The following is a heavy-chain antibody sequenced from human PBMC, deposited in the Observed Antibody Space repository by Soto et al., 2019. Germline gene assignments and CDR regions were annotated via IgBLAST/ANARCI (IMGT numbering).Heavy chain of an antibody. CDR2: IYHSGST. J-gene: IGHJ6*02. V-gene: IGHV4-38-2*02. CDR1: GYSISSGYY. Sequence: SETLSLTCTVSGYSISSGYYWGWIRQPPGKGLEWIGSIYHSGSTYYNPSLKSRVTISVDTSKNQFSLKMSSVTAADTAVYYCARGIEDSSSSELYYYYGMDVWGQGTTVTVSS. CDR3: ARGIEDSSSSELYYYYGMDV. D-gene: IGHD6-6*01.